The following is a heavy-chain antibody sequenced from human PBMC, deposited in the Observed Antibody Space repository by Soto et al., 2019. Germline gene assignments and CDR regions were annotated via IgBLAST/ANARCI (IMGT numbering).Heavy chain of an antibody. CDR2: TRDKSGGYTT. Sequence: PGGSPRLSCATSGFIISDRYMDWVRQAPGKGAEWVGRTRDKSGGYTTGCSAAGKGRFTVSRDDSQNSMVLQMNSLKTEDTAGYNGARVVERGYFDYWGQGLLVPVSS. D-gene: IGHD1-1*01. J-gene: IGHJ4*02. CDR3: ARVVERGYFDY. CDR1: GFIISDRY. V-gene: IGHV3-72*01.